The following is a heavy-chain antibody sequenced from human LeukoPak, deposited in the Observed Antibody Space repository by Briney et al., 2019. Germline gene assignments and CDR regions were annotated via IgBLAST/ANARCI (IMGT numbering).Heavy chain of an antibody. CDR3: ARDKIPPRITMVRGVRPTFDY. V-gene: IGHV3-30-3*01. J-gene: IGHJ4*02. CDR1: GFTFSSYA. D-gene: IGHD3-10*01. CDR2: ISYDRSNK. Sequence: GGSLRLSCAASGFTFSSYAMHWVRQAPGKGLEWVAVISYDRSNKYYADSVKGRFTISRDNSKNTLYLQMNSLRAEDTAVYYCARDKIPPRITMVRGVRPTFDYWGQGTLVTVSS.